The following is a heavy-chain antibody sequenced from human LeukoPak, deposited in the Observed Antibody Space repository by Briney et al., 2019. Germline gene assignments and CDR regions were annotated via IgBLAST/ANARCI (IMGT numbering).Heavy chain of an antibody. CDR3: ARGLRFFPPDY. CDR1: GGTFSSYA. D-gene: IGHD3-3*01. J-gene: IGHJ4*02. Sequence: SVKVFCKASGGTFSSYAISWVRQTPGQGLEWMGGIIPIFGTANYAQKFQGRVTITADESTSTAYMELSSLRSEDTAVYYCARGLRFFPPDYWGQGTLVTVSS. V-gene: IGHV1-69*01. CDR2: IIPIFGTA.